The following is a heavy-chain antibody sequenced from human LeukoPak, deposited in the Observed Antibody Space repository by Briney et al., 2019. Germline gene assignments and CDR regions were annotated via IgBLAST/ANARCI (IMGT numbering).Heavy chain of an antibody. D-gene: IGHD6-6*01. V-gene: IGHV1-24*01. CDR3: ATGSPTYSSSSGDYYYYYMDV. CDR1: GYTLTELS. CDR2: FDPEDGET. J-gene: IGHJ6*03. Sequence: ASVKVSCKVSGYTLTELSMHWVRQAPGKGLEWMGGFDPEDGETIYAQKFQGRVTMTEDTSTDTAYMELSSLRSEDTAVYYCATGSPTYSSSSGDYYYYYMDVWGKGTTVTVPS.